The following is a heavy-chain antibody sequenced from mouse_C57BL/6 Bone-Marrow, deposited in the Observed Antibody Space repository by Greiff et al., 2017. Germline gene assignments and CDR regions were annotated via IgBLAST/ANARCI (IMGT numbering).Heavy chain of an antibody. CDR3: ARHGDYGSSSYWYFDV. Sequence: EVQLVESGVGLVQPGESLKLSCESNEYEFPSHDMSWVRKTPETRLELVAAINSDGGSTYYPDTMERRFIIYRDNTKKTLYLQMSSLRSEDTALYYCARHGDYGSSSYWYFDVWGTGTTVTVSS. J-gene: IGHJ1*03. CDR1: EYEFPSHD. CDR2: INSDGGST. D-gene: IGHD1-1*01. V-gene: IGHV5-2*01.